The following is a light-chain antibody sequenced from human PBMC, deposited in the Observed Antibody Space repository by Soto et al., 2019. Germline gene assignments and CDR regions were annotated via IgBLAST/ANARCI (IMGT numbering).Light chain of an antibody. CDR3: QQYGSSGT. J-gene: IGKJ1*01. CDR2: QTS. CDR1: QYINTR. Sequence: EIVLSQSPATLSSFPGDRVTLSCRASQYINTRLAWYQHRPGQAPRLLIYQTSIRAAGIPARLGASGSGTDFTLTISRLEPEDFAVYYCQQYGSSGTFGQGTKVDIK. V-gene: IGKV3-20*01.